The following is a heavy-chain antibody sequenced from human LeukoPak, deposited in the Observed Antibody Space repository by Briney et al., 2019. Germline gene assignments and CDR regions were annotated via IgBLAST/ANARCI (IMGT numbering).Heavy chain of an antibody. CDR1: GFTFGDYA. V-gene: IGHV3-49*04. CDR2: IRGKPYGGTT. CDR3: ARRGWDYSDY. Sequence: PGRSLRLSCTASGFTFGDYAMSWVRQAPGKGLEWVGFIRGKPYGGTTEYAASEKGRFIISRDDSKSIAYLQMNSLKIEDTAVYYCARRGWDYSDYWGQGTLVTVSS. J-gene: IGHJ4*02. D-gene: IGHD4-11*01.